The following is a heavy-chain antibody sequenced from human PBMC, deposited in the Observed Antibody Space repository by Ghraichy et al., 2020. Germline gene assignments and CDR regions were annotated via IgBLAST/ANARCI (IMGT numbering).Heavy chain of an antibody. CDR1: GLDFRSFA. Sequence: GGSLRLSCAVSGLDFRSFAMSWVRQAPGKGLECVSAISGSSIRTHYADSVKGRFTISRDNSKNTLYLQMNSLRADDTAIYYCAKMKRPASNYNYSMDVWGQGTTVTVYS. J-gene: IGHJ6*02. CDR2: ISGSSIRT. V-gene: IGHV3-23*01. D-gene: IGHD5-24*01. CDR3: AKMKRPASNYNYSMDV.